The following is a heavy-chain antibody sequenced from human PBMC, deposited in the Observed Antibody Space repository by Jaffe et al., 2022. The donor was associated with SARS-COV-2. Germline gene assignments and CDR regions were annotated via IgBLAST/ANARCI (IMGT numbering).Heavy chain of an antibody. CDR3: ARLDTKSDNDY. CDR1: GDSTRSSDYR. CDR2: IHYSGST. V-gene: IGHV4-39*01. Sequence: QLQLQLSGPGLVKPSETLSLTCTVSGDSTRSSDYRWGWIRQPPGKGLEWIGNIHYSGSTDYNPSLKSRASISADTSYKQFSLKLNSVTATDTAVYYCARLDTKSDNDYWGQGTQVTVSS. J-gene: IGHJ4*02.